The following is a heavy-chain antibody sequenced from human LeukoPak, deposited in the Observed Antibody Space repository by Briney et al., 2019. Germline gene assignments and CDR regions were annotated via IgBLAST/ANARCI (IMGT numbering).Heavy chain of an antibody. D-gene: IGHD5-18*01. Sequence: PGRSLRLSCAASGFTFSSYAMHWVRQAPGQGLEWMGGIIPIFGTANYAQKFQGRVTITADESTSTAYMELSSLRSEDTAVYYCARGSYGSGIYYFDYWGQGTLVTVSS. CDR3: ARGSYGSGIYYFDY. V-gene: IGHV1-69*01. CDR1: GFTFSSYA. CDR2: IIPIFGTA. J-gene: IGHJ4*02.